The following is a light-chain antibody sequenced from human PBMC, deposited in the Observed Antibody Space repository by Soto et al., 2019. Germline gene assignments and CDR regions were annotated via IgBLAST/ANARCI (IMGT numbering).Light chain of an antibody. CDR2: EDI. V-gene: IGLV2-23*01. CDR1: SSDIGRYNL. Sequence: QSALTQPASVSGSPGQSITISCTGTSSDIGRYNLVSWYQQHPGKAPKLIIYEDIERPSGVSDRFSGSKSGNTASLTISGLQTEDEADYYCCSYAGGGSVVFCGGTKLTVL. CDR3: CSYAGGGSVV. J-gene: IGLJ2*01.